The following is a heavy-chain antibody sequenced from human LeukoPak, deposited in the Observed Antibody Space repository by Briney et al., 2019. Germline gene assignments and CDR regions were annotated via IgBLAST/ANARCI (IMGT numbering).Heavy chain of an antibody. CDR3: ARDPVSVGFRIYSDF. D-gene: IGHD1-26*01. J-gene: IGHJ4*02. V-gene: IGHV3-30-3*01. CDR2: ITNDGDNK. Sequence: GGSLRLSCEASGFAFSSYAMHWVRQAPGTGLEWVTLITNDGDNKYYTDSVKGRFTISRDNTKNTVYLQMNNLRVEDTAVYFCARDPVSVGFRIYSDFWGQGTLVTVSS. CDR1: GFAFSSYA.